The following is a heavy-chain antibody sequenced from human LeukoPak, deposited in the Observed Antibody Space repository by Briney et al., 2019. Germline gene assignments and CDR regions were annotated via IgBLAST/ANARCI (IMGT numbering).Heavy chain of an antibody. V-gene: IGHV1-2*02. CDR1: GYTFTGYY. CDR2: INPNSGGT. J-gene: IGHJ3*02. D-gene: IGHD3-22*01. Sequence: ASVKVSCKASGYTFTGYYMHWVRQAPGQGHEWMGWINPNSGGTNYAQKFQGRVTITRDTSISTAYMELSRLRSDDTAVYYCARDRYYDSSGYYIVDAFDIWGQGTMVTVSS. CDR3: ARDRYYDSSGYYIVDAFDI.